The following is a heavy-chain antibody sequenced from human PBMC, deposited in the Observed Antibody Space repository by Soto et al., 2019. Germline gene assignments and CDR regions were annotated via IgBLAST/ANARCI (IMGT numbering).Heavy chain of an antibody. D-gene: IGHD2-2*01. CDR3: AREAPYCTSATCPKFYDMDV. V-gene: IGHV1-69*13. CDR1: GGTFGSYA. J-gene: IGHJ6*02. Sequence: SVKVSCKASGGTFGSYAITCVRRAPGQGLEWLGGIIPILNSPAYAQKFQARVVITADEITNTAYMELNSLRFDDTAVYYCAREAPYCTSATCPKFYDMDVWGQGTTVTVSS. CDR2: IIPILNSP.